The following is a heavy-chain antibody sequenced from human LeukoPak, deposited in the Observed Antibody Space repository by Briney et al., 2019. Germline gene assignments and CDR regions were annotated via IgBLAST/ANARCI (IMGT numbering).Heavy chain of an antibody. CDR2: IIPILGIA. J-gene: IGHJ6*03. CDR3: ATQEWLPDYYYYMDV. V-gene: IGHV1-69*02. CDR1: GGTFISYT. D-gene: IGHD3-3*01. Sequence: SSVKVSCKASGGTFISYTISWVRQAPGPALEWTGRIIPILGIANCAQKFQGRVTITADKSTSTAYMELTSLRSEDTAVYYCATQEWLPDYYYYMDVGGKGTTVTVSS.